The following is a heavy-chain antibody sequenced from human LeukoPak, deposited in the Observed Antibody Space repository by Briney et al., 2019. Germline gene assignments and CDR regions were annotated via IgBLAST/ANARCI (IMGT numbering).Heavy chain of an antibody. CDR2: FDPEDGET. D-gene: IGHD3-10*01. CDR3: ATKITMVRGYAFDI. J-gene: IGHJ3*02. Sequence: ASVKVSCKVSGYTLTELSMHWVRQAPGKGLEWRGGFDPEDGETIYAQKFQGRVTMTEDTSTDTAYMELSSLRSEDTAVYYCATKITMVRGYAFDIWGQGTMVTVSS. V-gene: IGHV1-24*01. CDR1: GYTLTELS.